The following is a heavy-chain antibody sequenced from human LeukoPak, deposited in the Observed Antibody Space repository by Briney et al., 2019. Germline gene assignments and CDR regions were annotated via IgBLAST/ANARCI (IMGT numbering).Heavy chain of an antibody. Sequence: GGSLRLSCAASGFTFSSYSMNWVRQAPGKGLEWVSSISSSSSYIYYADSVKGRFTISRDNAKNSLYLQTNSLRAEDTAVYYCARESSGSYYGDYWGQGTLVTVSS. CDR1: GFTFSSYS. D-gene: IGHD1-26*01. V-gene: IGHV3-21*01. CDR2: ISSSSSYI. J-gene: IGHJ4*02. CDR3: ARESSGSYYGDY.